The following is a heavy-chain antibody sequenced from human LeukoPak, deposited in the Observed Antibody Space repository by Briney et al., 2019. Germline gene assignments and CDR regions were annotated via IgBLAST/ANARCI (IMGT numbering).Heavy chain of an antibody. CDR2: IYTSGST. CDR3: ARDSYSSGWYNWFDP. V-gene: IGHV4-61*02. D-gene: IGHD6-19*01. J-gene: IGHJ5*02. Sequence: PSQTLSLTCTVSGGSISSGSYYWRWIRQPAGKGLEWIGRIYTSGSTNYNPSLKSRVTISVDTSKNQFSLKLSSVTAADTAVYYCARDSYSSGWYNWFDPWGQGTLVTVSS. CDR1: GGSISSGSYY.